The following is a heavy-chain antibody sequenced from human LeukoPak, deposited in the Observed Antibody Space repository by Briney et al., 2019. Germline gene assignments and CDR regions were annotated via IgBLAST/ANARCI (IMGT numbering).Heavy chain of an antibody. CDR1: GGSISSSSYY. CDR2: IYYSGSP. CDR3: ARQGDCSSTSCSKSSFDY. D-gene: IGHD2-2*01. V-gene: IGHV4-39*01. J-gene: IGHJ4*02. Sequence: PSETLSLTCTVSGGSISSSSYYWGWIRQPPGKGLEWIGSIYYSGSPYYNPSLKSRVTISVDTSKNQFSLKLSSVTAADTAVYYCARQGDCSSTSCSKSSFDYWGQGTLVTVSS.